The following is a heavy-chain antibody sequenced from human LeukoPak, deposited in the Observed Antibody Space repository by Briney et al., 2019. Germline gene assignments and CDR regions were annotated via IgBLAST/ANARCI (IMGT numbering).Heavy chain of an antibody. CDR2: IHHSGST. V-gene: IGHV4-59*02. J-gene: IGHJ4*02. CDR1: GDSVSDYY. Sequence: AETLSLTCTVSGDSVSDYYWNWIRQPPGKGPEWIGYIHHSGSTNNNPSLRNRVTMSVDTSKNQFSLDLISVTSADTAVYYCARWNDGNHHFDCWGQGTLVTVSA. CDR3: ARWNDGNHHFDC. D-gene: IGHD1-14*01.